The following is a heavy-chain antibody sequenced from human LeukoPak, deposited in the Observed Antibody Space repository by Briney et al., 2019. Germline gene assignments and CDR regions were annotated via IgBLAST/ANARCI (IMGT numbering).Heavy chain of an antibody. V-gene: IGHV3-7*01. J-gene: IGHJ4*02. CDR1: GFILSSYW. D-gene: IGHD1-26*01. Sequence: HSGGSLRLSCAASGFILSSYWMSWVRQAPGKGPEWVANIKQDGSEKHYVDSVKGRFTISRDNAKNSLYLQMNSLRAEDTGVYYCARYSGNPASFEYWGQGTLVTVSS. CDR3: ARYSGNPASFEY. CDR2: IKQDGSEK.